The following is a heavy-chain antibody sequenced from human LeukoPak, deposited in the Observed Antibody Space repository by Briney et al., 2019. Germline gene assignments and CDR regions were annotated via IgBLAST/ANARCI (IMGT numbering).Heavy chain of an antibody. V-gene: IGHV3-11*04. CDR1: GFTFSDYY. CDR3: ARDLLWFGELFHPFDY. J-gene: IGHJ4*02. Sequence: GGSLRLSCAASGFTFSDYYMSWIRQAPGKGLEWLSYISSGDSIIYYADSVKGRFTISRDNAKNSLYLQMNSLRAEDTAVYYCARDLLWFGELFHPFDYWGQGTLVTVSS. CDR2: ISSGDSII. D-gene: IGHD3-10*01.